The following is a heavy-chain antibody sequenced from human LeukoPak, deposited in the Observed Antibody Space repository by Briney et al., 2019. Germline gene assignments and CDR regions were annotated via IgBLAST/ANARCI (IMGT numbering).Heavy chain of an antibody. Sequence: ASVKVSCKASGYTFTGNYMHWVRQAPGQGLEWMGWIKPNSGGTNYAQKFQGRVTMTRDTSISTAYMELNSLRSDDTAVYYCARDRDDIFDIWGQGTMVTVSS. D-gene: IGHD5-24*01. V-gene: IGHV1-2*02. CDR2: IKPNSGGT. CDR1: GYTFTGNY. CDR3: ARDRDDIFDI. J-gene: IGHJ3*02.